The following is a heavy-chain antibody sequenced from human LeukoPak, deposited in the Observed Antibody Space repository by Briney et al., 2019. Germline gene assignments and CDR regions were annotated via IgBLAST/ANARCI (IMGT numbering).Heavy chain of an antibody. V-gene: IGHV1-46*01. Sequence: ASVKVSCKASGYTFTSYYMHWVRQAPGHGLEWMGIINPSGGSTMYAQKFQGRVTLTWDTSTSTVYVELSSLRSDDTALYYCAREGGCSSMSCYTFDYWGQGTLVTVSS. D-gene: IGHD2-2*02. CDR1: GYTFTSYY. J-gene: IGHJ4*02. CDR2: INPSGGST. CDR3: AREGGCSSMSCYTFDY.